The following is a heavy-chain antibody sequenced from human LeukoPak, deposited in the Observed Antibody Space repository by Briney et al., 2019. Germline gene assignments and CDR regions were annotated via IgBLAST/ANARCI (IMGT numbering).Heavy chain of an antibody. CDR2: ISGSGGST. V-gene: IGHV3-23*01. D-gene: IGHD6-19*01. Sequence: GGSLRLSCAASGFTFSSYAMSWVRQAPGKGLEWVSAISGSGGSTYYTDSVKGRFTISRDNSKNTLYLQMNSLRAEDTAVYYCAKALAVAGTLDYWGQGTLVTVSS. CDR1: GFTFSSYA. J-gene: IGHJ4*02. CDR3: AKALAVAGTLDY.